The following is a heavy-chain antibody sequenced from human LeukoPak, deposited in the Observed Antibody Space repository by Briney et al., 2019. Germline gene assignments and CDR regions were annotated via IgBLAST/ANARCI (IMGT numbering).Heavy chain of an antibody. CDR2: ISSSSGYI. CDR1: GFTFSGSA. D-gene: IGHD4-17*01. J-gene: IGHJ4*02. V-gene: IGHV3-21*01. CDR3: ARETTVIKKIDY. Sequence: GGSLRLSCAASGFTFSGSAMNWVRQAPGKGLEWVSSISSSSGYIYYADSVKGRLTISRDNAKNSLYLQMNSLRDEDTAIYYCARETTVIKKIDYWGQGTLVTVSS.